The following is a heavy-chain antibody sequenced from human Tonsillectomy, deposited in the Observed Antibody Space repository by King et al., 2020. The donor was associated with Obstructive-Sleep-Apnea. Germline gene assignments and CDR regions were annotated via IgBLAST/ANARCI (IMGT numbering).Heavy chain of an antibody. CDR3: ARDISGTYNY. V-gene: IGHV3-30*04. Sequence: VQLVESGGGVVQPGRSLRLSGAASGFTFSLFAIHWVRQAPGKGLDWVAVITDDGRQKYHADSVKGRFTVSRDNSRNTLYLQMNSLRAEETAIYYCARDISGTYNYWGQGTLVTVSA. D-gene: IGHD1-26*01. J-gene: IGHJ4*02. CDR1: GFTFSLFA. CDR2: ITDDGRQK.